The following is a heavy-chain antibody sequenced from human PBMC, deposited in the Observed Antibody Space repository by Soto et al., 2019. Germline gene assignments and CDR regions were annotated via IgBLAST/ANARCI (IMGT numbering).Heavy chain of an antibody. Sequence: SETLSLTCTVSGGSISSSSYYWDWIRQPPGKGLEWIGSIYYSGSTYYNPSLKSRVTISVDTSKNQFSLKLSSVTAADTAVYYCARQSGFWSGYYPPWFDPWGQGTLVTVSS. CDR3: ARQSGFWSGYYPPWFDP. V-gene: IGHV4-39*01. CDR2: IYYSGST. J-gene: IGHJ5*02. D-gene: IGHD3-3*01. CDR1: GGSISSSSYY.